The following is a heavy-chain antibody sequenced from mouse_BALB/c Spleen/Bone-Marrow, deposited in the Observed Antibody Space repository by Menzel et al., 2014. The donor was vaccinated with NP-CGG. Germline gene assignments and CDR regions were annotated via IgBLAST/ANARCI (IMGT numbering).Heavy chain of an antibody. D-gene: IGHD2-4*01. Sequence: EVKLVESGGGLVQPKGSLKLSCAASGFTFXTYAMNWVRQAPGKGLEWVARIRSKSNNYATYYADSVKDRFTISRDDSQSMLYLQMNNLKTEDTAVYYCVRQNYDYAWFAYWGQGTLVTVSA. V-gene: IGHV10-1*02. J-gene: IGHJ3*01. CDR1: GFTFXTYA. CDR3: VRQNYDYAWFAY. CDR2: IRSKSNNYAT.